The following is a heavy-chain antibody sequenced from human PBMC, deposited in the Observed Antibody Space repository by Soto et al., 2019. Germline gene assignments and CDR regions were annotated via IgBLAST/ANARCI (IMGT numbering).Heavy chain of an antibody. CDR2: IRGSGGGT. V-gene: IGHV3-23*01. D-gene: IGHD4-17*01. CDR3: ARRYGDHATIIDY. Sequence: GGSLRLSCAASGFTFSSYAMSWVRQAPGKGLEWVSAIRGSGGGTYSADSVKGRFTISRDNSKNTLYLQMNSLGAEDTAVYYCARRYGDHATIIDYWGQGTLVTVSS. J-gene: IGHJ4*02. CDR1: GFTFSSYA.